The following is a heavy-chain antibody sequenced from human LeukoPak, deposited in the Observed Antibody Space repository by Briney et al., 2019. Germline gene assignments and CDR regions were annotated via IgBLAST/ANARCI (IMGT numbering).Heavy chain of an antibody. CDR1: GGTMTNYY. Sequence: SETLSLTCTVSGGTMTNYYWSWIRQPAGKELEWIGRIYSSGSTNYNPSLKSRVTISVDTSKNQFSLKLSSVTAADTAVYYCASRSSIWSGYQDTLYYFDSWGQGTLVTVSS. D-gene: IGHD3-3*01. J-gene: IGHJ4*02. CDR3: ASRSSIWSGYQDTLYYFDS. CDR2: IYSSGST. V-gene: IGHV4-4*07.